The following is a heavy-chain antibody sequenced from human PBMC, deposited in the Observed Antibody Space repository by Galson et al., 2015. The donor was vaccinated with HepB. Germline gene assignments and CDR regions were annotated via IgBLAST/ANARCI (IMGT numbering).Heavy chain of an antibody. Sequence: LRLSCAASGFTFSNYGMHWVRQAPGKGLEWVAVISYDGSNKYYADSVKGRFTISRDNSKNTLYLQMNSLRAEDTALYYCAKDPYLYSALAGTMAGFDYWGQGPLVTVSS. D-gene: IGHD6-19*01. J-gene: IGHJ4*02. V-gene: IGHV3-30*18. CDR2: ISYDGSNK. CDR3: AKDPYLYSALAGTMAGFDY. CDR1: GFTFSNYG.